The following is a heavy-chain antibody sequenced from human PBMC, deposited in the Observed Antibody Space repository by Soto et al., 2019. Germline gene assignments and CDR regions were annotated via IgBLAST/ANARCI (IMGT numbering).Heavy chain of an antibody. Sequence: PGGSLRLSCAASGFTFSSYAMNWVRQAPGKGLEWVSVISRGSGGSTYYADSVKGRFTITKDHERNQVVLTMTNMDPVDTTTYYCAHKRDVSRRFKSWGQGTLVNVSS. CDR1: GFTFSSYA. CDR2: ISRGSGGST. V-gene: IGHV3-23*01. CDR3: AHKRDVSRRFKS. J-gene: IGHJ5*01.